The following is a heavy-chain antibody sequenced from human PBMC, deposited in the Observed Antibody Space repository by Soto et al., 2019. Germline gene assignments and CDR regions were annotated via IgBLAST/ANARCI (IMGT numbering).Heavy chain of an antibody. CDR3: AKLSIAVAGTAAFDI. CDR1: GFTFSSYG. D-gene: IGHD6-19*01. V-gene: IGHV3-30*18. Sequence: GSLRLSCAASGFTFSSYGMHWVRQAPGKGLEWVAVISYDGSNKYYADSVKGRFTISRDNSKNTLYLQMNSLRAEDTAVYYCAKLSIAVAGTAAFDIWGQGTMVTVSS. CDR2: ISYDGSNK. J-gene: IGHJ3*02.